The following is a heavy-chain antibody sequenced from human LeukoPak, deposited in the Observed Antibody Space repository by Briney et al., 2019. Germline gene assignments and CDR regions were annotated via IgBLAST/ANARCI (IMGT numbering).Heavy chain of an antibody. CDR1: GYSISSGYF. Sequence: PSETLSLTCNVSGYSISSGYFWGWIRQPPGKGLEWIGCIFHTGSTYYNPSLKSRVTISVDTSKNQFSLKLSSVSAADTAVYYCARETSQKGAHYMDVWGKGTTVTISS. J-gene: IGHJ6*03. CDR3: ARETSQKGAHYMDV. CDR2: IFHTGST. V-gene: IGHV4-38-2*02. D-gene: IGHD3-16*01.